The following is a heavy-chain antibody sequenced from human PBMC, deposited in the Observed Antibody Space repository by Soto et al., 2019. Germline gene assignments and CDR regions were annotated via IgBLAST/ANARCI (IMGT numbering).Heavy chain of an antibody. CDR3: AKNSIEARPRWFDP. Sequence: SQTLSLTCAISGDSVSSNSAAWNWIRQSPSRGLEWLGRTYYRSKWYNDYAVSVKSRITINPDTSKNQFSLQLNSVTPEDTAVYYCAKNSIEARPRWFDPWGQGTLVTVSS. V-gene: IGHV6-1*01. CDR2: TYYRSKWYN. CDR1: GDSVSSNSAA. J-gene: IGHJ5*02. D-gene: IGHD6-6*01.